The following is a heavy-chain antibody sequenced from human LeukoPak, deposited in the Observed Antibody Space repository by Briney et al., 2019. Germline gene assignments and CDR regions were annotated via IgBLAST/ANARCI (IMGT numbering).Heavy chain of an antibody. V-gene: IGHV3-7*01. Sequence: PGGSLTLSCEASGFTFSRNWMSWVPQAPGKGLEWVASINPDGSQKKYVDSVRGRFTITRDNTKNSLYQQMNSLGVEDTAVYYCAKLLVPVTTYDCWGQGTLVTVSS. D-gene: IGHD2-15*01. CDR2: INPDGSQK. CDR3: AKLLVPVTTYDC. J-gene: IGHJ4*02. CDR1: GFTFSRNW.